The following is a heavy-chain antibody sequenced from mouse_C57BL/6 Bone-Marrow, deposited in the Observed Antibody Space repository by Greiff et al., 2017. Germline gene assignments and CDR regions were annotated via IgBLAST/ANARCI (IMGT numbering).Heavy chain of an antibody. J-gene: IGHJ4*01. V-gene: IGHV1-64*01. D-gene: IGHD2-3*01. CDR3: AGDGPYYAMDY. Sequence: VQLQQHGAELVKPGASVKLSCKASGYTFTSYWMHWVKQRPGQGLEWIGMIHPNSGSTNYNEKFKSKATLTVDKSSSTAYMQLSSLTSEDAAVYYCAGDGPYYAMDYWGQGTSVTVSS. CDR2: IHPNSGST. CDR1: GYTFTSYW.